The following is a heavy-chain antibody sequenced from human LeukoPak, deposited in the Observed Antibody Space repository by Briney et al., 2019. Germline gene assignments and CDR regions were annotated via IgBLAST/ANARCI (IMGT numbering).Heavy chain of an antibody. CDR3: ARDTLGEGEDANYAVYYFDY. Sequence: GGSLRLSCAASGFRFNTYWMSWVRQAPGKGLEWVANIKQDGNEKYYADSGKGRFTISRDNGKNSLDLQMNSLRADDTAVYYCARDTLGEGEDANYAVYYFDYWGQGTVVTVSS. V-gene: IGHV3-7*01. J-gene: IGHJ4*02. CDR1: GFRFNTYW. CDR2: IKQDGNEK. D-gene: IGHD4/OR15-4a*01.